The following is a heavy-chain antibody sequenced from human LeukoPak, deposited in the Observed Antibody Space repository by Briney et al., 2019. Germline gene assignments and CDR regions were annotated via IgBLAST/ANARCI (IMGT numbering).Heavy chain of an antibody. J-gene: IGHJ6*02. CDR1: GLTFSSSW. Sequence: GGSLRLSCAVSGLTFSSSWMDWVRQAPGKGLEWVASINPDGIKRYSADSVKGRFTISRDNARNSLYLQMNSLRAEDTAVYYCARDRVAYYYYYGMDVWGQGTTVTVSS. V-gene: IGHV3-7*03. D-gene: IGHD2-21*01. CDR3: ARDRVAYYYYYGMDV. CDR2: INPDGIKR.